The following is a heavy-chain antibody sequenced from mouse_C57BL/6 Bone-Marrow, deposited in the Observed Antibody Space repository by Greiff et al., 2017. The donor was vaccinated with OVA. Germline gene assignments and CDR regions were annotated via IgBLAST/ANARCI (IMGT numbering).Heavy chain of an antibody. CDR1: GYTFTSYW. J-gene: IGHJ4*01. CDR2: IYPGSGST. V-gene: IGHV1-55*01. Sequence: VQLQQSGAELVKPGASVKMSCKASGYTFTSYWITWVKRRPGQGLEWIGDIYPGSGSTNYNEKFKSKATLTVDTSSSTAYMQLSSLTSEDSAVYYCASTTVVAKGLYYYAMDYWGQGTSVTVSS. D-gene: IGHD1-1*01. CDR3: ASTTVVAKGLYYYAMDY.